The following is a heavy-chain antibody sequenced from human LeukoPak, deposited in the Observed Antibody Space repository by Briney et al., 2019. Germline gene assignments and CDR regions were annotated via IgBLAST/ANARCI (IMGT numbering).Heavy chain of an antibody. CDR1: GGSLSSRSHY. V-gene: IGHV4-39*01. CDR3: ARRIWYHDILTAYNI. CDR2: VYFTGST. Sequence: SETLSLTCTVSGGSLSSRSHYWGCIRQFPGKGLQWIASVYFTGSTYYNPSLTSRATVSVDTSKNQFSLNLSSVTAADTAVYYCARRIWYHDILTAYNIWGQGTPVTVSS. J-gene: IGHJ4*02. D-gene: IGHD3-9*01.